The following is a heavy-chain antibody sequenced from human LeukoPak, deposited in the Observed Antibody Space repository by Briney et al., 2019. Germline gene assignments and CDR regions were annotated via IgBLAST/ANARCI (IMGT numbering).Heavy chain of an antibody. CDR1: GFTVSSNY. J-gene: IGHJ6*02. CDR3: ATAGSSELLWDYAMDV. D-gene: IGHD3-10*01. Sequence: RSLRLSCAAPGFTVSSNYMRWVRQAPGKGLEWVSLIYAGGSTYYADAVKGRFTISRHNSKNTLHLQMNSLRVEDTAVYYCATAGSSELLWDYAMDVWGQGTTVTVSS. CDR2: IYAGGST. V-gene: IGHV3-53*04.